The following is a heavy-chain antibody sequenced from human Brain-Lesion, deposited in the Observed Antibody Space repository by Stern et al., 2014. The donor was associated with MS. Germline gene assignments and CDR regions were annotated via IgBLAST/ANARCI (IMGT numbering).Heavy chain of an antibody. CDR2: IFPRDSNT. V-gene: IGHV5-51*03. CDR3: ARSPATPSGYDRFDY. CDR1: GYLFDDYW. D-gene: IGHD5-12*01. Sequence: EMQLVESGAEVKKPGESLKISCEASGYLFDDYWIGWVRQMSGRGLELVAIIFPRDSNTRYSPSVQGQVTISADKSISPAYLQWSSLKASDPAMYYCARSPATPSGYDRFDYWGQGALVTVSS. J-gene: IGHJ4*02.